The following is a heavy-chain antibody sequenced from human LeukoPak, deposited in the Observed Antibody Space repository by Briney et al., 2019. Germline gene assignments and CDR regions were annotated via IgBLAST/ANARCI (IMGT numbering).Heavy chain of an antibody. V-gene: IGHV1-8*01. Sequence: ASVKVSCKASGYTFTSYDINWVRQATGQGLEWMGWMNPNSGNTGYAQKFQGRVTMTRNTSISTAYMELSSLRSEDTAVYYCARVVRGDSPLDYWGQGTLVTVSS. CDR3: ARVVRGDSPLDY. CDR1: GYTFTSYD. J-gene: IGHJ4*02. D-gene: IGHD2-21*02. CDR2: MNPNSGNT.